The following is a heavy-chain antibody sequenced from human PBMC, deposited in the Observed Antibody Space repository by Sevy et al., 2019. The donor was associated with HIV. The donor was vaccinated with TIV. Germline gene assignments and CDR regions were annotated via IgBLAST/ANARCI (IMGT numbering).Heavy chain of an antibody. J-gene: IGHJ3*01. CDR1: GSSFGIHW. CDR3: ARDPDPVPGVAFDV. V-gene: IGHV3-7*01. CDR2: INQDGGQK. Sequence: GGSLRLSCVASGSSFGIHWMSWVRQAPGKGLEWVAKINQDGGQKYYVDYVKGRFTISRDNAKSSLYLQMNSLRVEDTALYYCARDPDPVPGVAFDVWGQGTMVTVSS.